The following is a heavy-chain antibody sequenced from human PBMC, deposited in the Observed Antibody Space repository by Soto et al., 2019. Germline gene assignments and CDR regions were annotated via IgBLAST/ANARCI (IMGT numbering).Heavy chain of an antibody. V-gene: IGHV3-33*01. D-gene: IGHD1-26*01. J-gene: IGHJ4*02. Sequence: QVQLVESGGGVVQPGRSLRLSCAASGFTFNTYGMHWVRQAPGKGLEWVAVIWHDGGKKYYADSAKGRFTIPRDNSKNTLFLQMNSLRAEDTAVYYCARDLGQGNGPFDYWGQGTLVTVSS. CDR2: IWHDGGKK. CDR1: GFTFNTYG. CDR3: ARDLGQGNGPFDY.